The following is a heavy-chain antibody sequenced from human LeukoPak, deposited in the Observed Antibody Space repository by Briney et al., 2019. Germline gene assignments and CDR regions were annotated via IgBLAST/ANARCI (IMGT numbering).Heavy chain of an antibody. Sequence: PSETLSLTCTVSGGSISSYYWSWIRQPPGKGLEWIGYIYYSGSTNYNPSLKSRATISVDTSKNQFSLKLSSVTAADTAVYYCARSYCSSTSCYRTSYYYGMDVWGQGTTVTVSS. V-gene: IGHV4-59*08. D-gene: IGHD2-2*01. J-gene: IGHJ6*02. CDR1: GGSISSYY. CDR3: ARSYCSSTSCYRTSYYYGMDV. CDR2: IYYSGST.